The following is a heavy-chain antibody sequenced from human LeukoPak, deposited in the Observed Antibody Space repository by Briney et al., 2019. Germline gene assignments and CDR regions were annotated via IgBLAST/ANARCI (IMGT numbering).Heavy chain of an antibody. D-gene: IGHD3-10*01. Sequence: SETLSLTCTVSGGSISSRSYYWGWIRQPPGKGLEWIGSISYSGTTNYNPSLKSRVTMSIDTSKNQFSLKLSSVTAADTAIYYCARDAKYYYGSRTYFFFEYWGQGTLLTVSS. CDR1: GGSISSRSYY. CDR2: ISYSGTT. V-gene: IGHV4-39*07. J-gene: IGHJ4*02. CDR3: ARDAKYYYGSRTYFFFEY.